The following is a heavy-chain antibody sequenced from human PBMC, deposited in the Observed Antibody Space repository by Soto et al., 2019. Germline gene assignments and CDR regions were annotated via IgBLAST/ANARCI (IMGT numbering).Heavy chain of an antibody. Sequence: PLESLKVSDNGSVYTFVGYWIPWVRHKPGKGLVSLERIDRSYSQTYYSPSFRGLVTISVTKFILTGFLQWSILPASFTAMYYCARQIYDSDTGTNFQYYLVNWGQGTPVTVSS. CDR2: IDRSYSQT. CDR1: VYTFVGYW. CDR3: ARQIYDSDTGTNFQYYLVN. J-gene: IGHJ4*02. V-gene: IGHV5-10-1*01. D-gene: IGHD2-8*01.